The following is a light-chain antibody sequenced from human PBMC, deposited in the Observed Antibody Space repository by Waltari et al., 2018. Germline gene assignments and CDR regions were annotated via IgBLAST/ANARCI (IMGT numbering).Light chain of an antibody. CDR1: TSNIGSND. CDR3: AAWDDNLDGSVV. J-gene: IGLJ2*01. V-gene: IGLV1-47*01. Sequence: QSVLTQASSASGTPGQRVNIVCSGGTSNIGSNDEYWYQQFPGATPNLLLYTTDQRPSGVPYRFSGSKSGTSASLAISGLRSEDEATYYCAAWDDNLDGSVVFGGGTKLSVL. CDR2: TTD.